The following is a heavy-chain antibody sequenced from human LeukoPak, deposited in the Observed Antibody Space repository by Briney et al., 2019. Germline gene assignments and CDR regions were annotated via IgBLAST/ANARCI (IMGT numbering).Heavy chain of an antibody. CDR1: GYSISSGYY. CDR2: IYHSGST. J-gene: IGHJ4*02. CDR3: ARGGGSSWPDY. Sequence: SETLSLTCTVSGYSISSGYYWGWIRQPPGKGLEWIGSIYHSGSTYYNPSLKSRVTISVDTSKNQFSLKLSSVTAADTAVYYCARGGGSSWPDYWGQGTLVTVSS. V-gene: IGHV4-38-2*02. D-gene: IGHD6-13*01.